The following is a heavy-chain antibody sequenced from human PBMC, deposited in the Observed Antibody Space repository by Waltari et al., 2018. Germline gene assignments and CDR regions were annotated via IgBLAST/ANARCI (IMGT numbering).Heavy chain of an antibody. V-gene: IGHV3-23*01. J-gene: IGHJ4*02. CDR3: ARSGYSSGWPDY. Sequence: EVQLLETGGGLVQPGGSLRLSCAAPGFTFRRYAMSWVRQAPGKGLEWVSAISGSGGSTYYADSVKGRFTISRDNSKNTLYLQMNSLRAEDTAVYYCARSGYSSGWPDYWGQGTLVTVSS. D-gene: IGHD6-19*01. CDR1: GFTFRRYA. CDR2: ISGSGGST.